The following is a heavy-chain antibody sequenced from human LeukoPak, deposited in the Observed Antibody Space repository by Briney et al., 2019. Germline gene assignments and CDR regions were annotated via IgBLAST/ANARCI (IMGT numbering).Heavy chain of an antibody. CDR2: ISGSGFST. D-gene: IGHD6-19*01. V-gene: IGHV3-23*01. Sequence: GGSLRLSCAASGFTFSNYAMSWVRQAPGKGLEWVSGISGSGFSTYYADSVKGRFTISRDNSRNTLFLQMNSLRTDDTAVYYCARGAVVADFDFWGQGTLVTVSS. J-gene: IGHJ4*02. CDR1: GFTFSNYA. CDR3: ARGAVVADFDF.